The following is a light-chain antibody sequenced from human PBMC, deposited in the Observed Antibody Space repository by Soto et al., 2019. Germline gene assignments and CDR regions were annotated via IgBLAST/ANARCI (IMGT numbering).Light chain of an antibody. CDR3: ATWDDSLNGYV. CDR2: TNN. CDR1: TSNIGSNP. J-gene: IGLJ1*01. V-gene: IGLV1-44*01. Sequence: QLVLTQPPSASGTPGQRVTISCYGSTSNIGSNPVNWYQQLPGTAPKLLIYTNNQRPSGVPDRFSGSKSGTSASLAISGLQSEDEADYYSATWDDSLNGYVFGTGTKVTVL.